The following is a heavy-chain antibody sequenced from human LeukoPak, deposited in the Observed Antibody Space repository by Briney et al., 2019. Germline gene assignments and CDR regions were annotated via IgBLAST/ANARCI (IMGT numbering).Heavy chain of an antibody. CDR3: ATYYDSSGYYLIDAFDI. CDR1: GFTFTSSA. D-gene: IGHD3-22*01. V-gene: IGHV1-58*02. Sequence: SVEVSCKASGFTFTSSAMQWVRQARGQRLEWIGWIVVGSGNTNYAQKFQERVTITRDMSTSTAYMELSSLRSEDTAVYYCATYYDSSGYYLIDAFDIWGQGTMVTVSS. CDR2: IVVGSGNT. J-gene: IGHJ3*02.